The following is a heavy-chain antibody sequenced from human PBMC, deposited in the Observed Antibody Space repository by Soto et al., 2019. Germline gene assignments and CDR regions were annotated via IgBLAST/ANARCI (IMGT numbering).Heavy chain of an antibody. CDR1: XXXXXNXX. Sequence: EVQLVESGGGLVQPGGSLXXSXXXXXXXXXNXXXXXXRQGTGKGLEWVSGISATGDPDYADSVDGRFTISRENAQNSFFLQMNSLRVGDTAVYYCARTDRDFYGLDVWGQGTTVIVSS. CDR3: ARTDRDFYGLDV. V-gene: IGHV3-13*05. J-gene: IGHJ6*02. CDR2: ISATGDP.